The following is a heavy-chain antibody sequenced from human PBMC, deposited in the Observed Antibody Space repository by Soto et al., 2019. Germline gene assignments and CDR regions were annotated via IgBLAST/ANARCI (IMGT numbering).Heavy chain of an antibody. CDR2: INDGGIST. Sequence: PWGALLVYCASPVFTFSMYLMDWVRQVPGKGPEWVSRINDGGISTNYADSVKGRFTISRDNAKNTLYLQMNALRVEDTAVYYCTRGPRSNSTGTGAFWGQGTMVTVSS. D-gene: IGHD1-1*01. CDR3: TRGPRSNSTGTGAF. CDR1: VFTFSMYL. V-gene: IGHV3-74*01. J-gene: IGHJ4*02.